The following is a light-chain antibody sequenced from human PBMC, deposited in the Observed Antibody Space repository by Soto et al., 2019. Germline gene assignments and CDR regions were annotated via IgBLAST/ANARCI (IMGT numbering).Light chain of an antibody. CDR2: DAS. CDR1: QSVGTY. Sequence: EIVLTQSPATLSLSPGERAILSCRASQSVGTYLAWYQQKPGQAPRLLIYDASNRATGIPARFGGSGSGTDFTLTINSLEPEDFAVYYCQQYNNWPTYTFGQGTKLEIK. CDR3: QQYNNWPTYT. V-gene: IGKV3-11*01. J-gene: IGKJ2*01.